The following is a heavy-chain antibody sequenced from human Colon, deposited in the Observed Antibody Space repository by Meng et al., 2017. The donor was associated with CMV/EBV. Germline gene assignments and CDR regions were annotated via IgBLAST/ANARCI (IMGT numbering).Heavy chain of an antibody. CDR2: INHGGST. CDR3: ARGHNPIPGEFDH. CDR1: GGSFSAYF. V-gene: IGHV4-34*01. Sequence: SETLSLTCTVYGGSFSAYFWTWIRQPPGKGLEWIGEINHGGSTNYHPSLKSRVTISVDTSKNQFSLKLTSVTAADTAVYYCARGHNPIPGEFDHWGQGTLVTVLL. D-gene: IGHD1-26*01. J-gene: IGHJ4*02.